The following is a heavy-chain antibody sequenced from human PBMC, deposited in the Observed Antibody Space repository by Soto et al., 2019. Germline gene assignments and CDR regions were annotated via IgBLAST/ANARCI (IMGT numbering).Heavy chain of an antibody. CDR1: GGSISSGGYY. V-gene: IGHV4-31*03. D-gene: IGHD2-15*01. CDR3: ARVKVVAATRYFDY. Sequence: SETLSLTCTVSGGSISSGGYYWSWIRQHPGKGLEWIGYIYYSGSTYYNPSLKSRVTISVDTSKNQFSLKLSSVTAADTAVYYCARVKVVAATRYFDYWGQGTLVTVSS. CDR2: IYYSGST. J-gene: IGHJ4*02.